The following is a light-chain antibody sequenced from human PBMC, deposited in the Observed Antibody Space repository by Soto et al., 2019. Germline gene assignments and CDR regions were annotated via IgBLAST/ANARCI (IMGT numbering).Light chain of an antibody. CDR2: SNN. CDR1: SSNIGADYD. CDR3: LCYDDSLSGSGV. V-gene: IGLV1-40*01. Sequence: QSVLTQPPSVSGAPGLRVTISCTGSSSNIGADYDVHWYQQIPGKAPKLLIYSNNKRPSGVPDRFSGSKSGTSASLAITGLQAEDESDYYCLCYDDSLSGSGVFGGGTKLTVL. J-gene: IGLJ3*02.